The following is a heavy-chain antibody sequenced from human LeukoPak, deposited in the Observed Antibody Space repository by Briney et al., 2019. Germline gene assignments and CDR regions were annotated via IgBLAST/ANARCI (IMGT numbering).Heavy chain of an antibody. CDR3: ARSLHILTGYAPPYYYGMDV. D-gene: IGHD3-9*01. CDR2: INHSGST. V-gene: IGHV4-34*01. Sequence: PAETLSLTCAVYGGSFSGYYWSWIRQPPGKGLEWIGEINHSGSTNYNPSLKSRVTISVDTSKNQFSLKLSSVTAADTAVYYCARSLHILTGYAPPYYYGMDVWGQGTTVTVSS. CDR1: GGSFSGYY. J-gene: IGHJ6*02.